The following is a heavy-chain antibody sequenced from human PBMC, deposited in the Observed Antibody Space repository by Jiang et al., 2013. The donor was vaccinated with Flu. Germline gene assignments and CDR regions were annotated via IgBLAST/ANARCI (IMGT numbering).Heavy chain of an antibody. D-gene: IGHD3-3*01. CDR1: GGSFSGYY. J-gene: IGHJ6*02. Sequence: KPSETLSLTCAVYGGSFSGYYWSWIRQPPGKGLEWIGEINHRGGTNYNPSLKSRVTISVDTSKNQFSLKLSSVTAADTAVYYCARGPLSGYQSFYYYYGMDVWGQGTTVTVSS. CDR3: ARGPLSGYQSFYYYYGMDV. V-gene: IGHV4-34*01. CDR2: INHRGGT.